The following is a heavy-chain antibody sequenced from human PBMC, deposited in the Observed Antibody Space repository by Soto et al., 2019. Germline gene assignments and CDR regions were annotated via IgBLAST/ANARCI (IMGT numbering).Heavy chain of an antibody. D-gene: IGHD6-19*01. Sequence: SETLSLTCAVYGGSFSGYYWSWIRQPPGKGLEWIGEINHSGSTNYNPSLKSRVTISVDTSKNQFSLKLSSVTAADTAVYYCARGRIAVAGRLGTYYYGMDVWGQGTTVTVSS. V-gene: IGHV4-34*01. CDR3: ARGRIAVAGRLGTYYYGMDV. CDR1: GGSFSGYY. CDR2: INHSGST. J-gene: IGHJ6*02.